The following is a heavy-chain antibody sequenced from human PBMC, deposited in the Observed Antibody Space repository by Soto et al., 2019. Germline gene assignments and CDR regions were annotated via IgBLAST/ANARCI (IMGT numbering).Heavy chain of an antibody. Sequence: TSETLSLTCTVSGASVSNNAYYWSWIRQSPGKGLEWIAYVYHTGNTNYNPSLRSRVTISLDTSKNQFSLKLSSVTAADTAVYYCARHPSDFWFDPRGQGTLVTVSS. D-gene: IGHD2-21*02. CDR2: VYHTGNT. CDR3: ARHPSDFWFDP. V-gene: IGHV4-61*08. CDR1: GASVSNNAYY. J-gene: IGHJ5*02.